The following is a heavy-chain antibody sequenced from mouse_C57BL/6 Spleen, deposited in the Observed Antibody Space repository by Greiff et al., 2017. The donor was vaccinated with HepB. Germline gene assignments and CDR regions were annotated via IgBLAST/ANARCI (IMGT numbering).Heavy chain of an antibody. Sequence: EVQLQQSGPELVKPGASVKISCKASGYSFTGYYMNWVKQSPEQSLEWIGEINPSTGGTTYNKKFKAKATLTVDKSSSTAYMQLKSLTSEDAAVYYCARTYYGKEGFAYWGQGTLDTVSA. J-gene: IGHJ3*01. CDR3: ARTYYGKEGFAY. V-gene: IGHV1-42*01. D-gene: IGHD2-10*01. CDR1: GYSFTGYY. CDR2: INPSTGGT.